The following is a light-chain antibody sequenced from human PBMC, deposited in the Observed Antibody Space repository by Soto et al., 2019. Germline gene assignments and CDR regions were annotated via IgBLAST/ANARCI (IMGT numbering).Light chain of an antibody. CDR3: SSFTTSDTYV. V-gene: IGLV2-18*02. Sequence: GFSDRFSGSKSGNTASLTISGLQAEDEADYYCSSFTTSDTYVFGSGTKVTVL. J-gene: IGLJ1*01.